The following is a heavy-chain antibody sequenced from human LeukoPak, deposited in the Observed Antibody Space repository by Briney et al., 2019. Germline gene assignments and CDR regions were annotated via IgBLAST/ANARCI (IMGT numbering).Heavy chain of an antibody. D-gene: IGHD2-2*02. J-gene: IGHJ5*02. Sequence: ASVKVSCKASGGTFSSYAISWVRQAPGQGLEWMGGIIPIFGTANYAQKFQGRVTITTDESTSTAYMELSSLRSEDTAVYYCARGTTADPGYCSSTSCYIDWFDPWGQGTLVTVSS. CDR3: ARGTTADPGYCSSTSCYIDWFDP. V-gene: IGHV1-69*05. CDR1: GGTFSSYA. CDR2: IIPIFGTA.